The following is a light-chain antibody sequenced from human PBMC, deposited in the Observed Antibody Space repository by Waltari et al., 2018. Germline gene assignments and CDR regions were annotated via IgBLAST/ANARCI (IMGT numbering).Light chain of an antibody. Sequence: QSALTQPASVSGSPGQSITISCIGTSSDVGTYNLFSWYQQHPGKAPNLMIYEFTKRPSGVSSRYSASRSGNTASLTISGLQAEDEADYYCCSYNDGPYVFGTGTKVTVL. CDR3: CSYNDGPYV. J-gene: IGLJ1*01. CDR2: EFT. CDR1: SSDVGTYNL. V-gene: IGLV2-23*02.